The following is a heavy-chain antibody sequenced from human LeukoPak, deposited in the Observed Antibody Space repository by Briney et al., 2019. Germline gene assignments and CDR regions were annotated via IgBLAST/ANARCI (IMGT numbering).Heavy chain of an antibody. CDR3: ARSTVSYFYYYMDV. CDR1: GFDIDDYG. Sequence: PGGSLRLSCAAFGFDIDDYGMSWVRQAPGKGLEWVSGINWNGGSTGYADSVKGRLTISRDNAKNSLYLQMNSLRAEDTALYFCARSTVSYFYYYMDVWGKGTTVTVSS. CDR2: INWNGGST. D-gene: IGHD4-17*01. V-gene: IGHV3-20*04. J-gene: IGHJ6*03.